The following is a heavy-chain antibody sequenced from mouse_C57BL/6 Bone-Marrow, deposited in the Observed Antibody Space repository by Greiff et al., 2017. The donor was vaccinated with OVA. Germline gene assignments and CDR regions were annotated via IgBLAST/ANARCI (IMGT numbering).Heavy chain of an antibody. CDR3: ERIQC. Sequence: EVKVVESGGGLVQPGESLKLSCESNEYDFPSHDMSWVRKTPEKRLELVAAINSDGGGTYYPDTIASRFIISRDTTTKTLYLQKSSLRSEDTALYYCERIQCWGQGTLVTVSA. V-gene: IGHV5-2*01. CDR2: INSDGGGT. J-gene: IGHJ3*01. CDR1: EYDFPSHD.